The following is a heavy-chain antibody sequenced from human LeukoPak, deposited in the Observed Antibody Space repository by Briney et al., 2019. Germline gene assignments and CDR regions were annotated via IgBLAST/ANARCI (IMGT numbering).Heavy chain of an antibody. Sequence: GGSLRLSCAASGFTLINSAMCWVRQAPGTGLEWVSSISDSGGSTYYADSVKGRFTISIDNSKNTLYLQMTNLRAADTAVYYCAKDLSRPVLALRLDPGDRGSLVTVSS. D-gene: IGHD4-17*01. J-gene: IGHJ4*02. CDR1: GFTLINSA. V-gene: IGHV3-23*01. CDR2: ISDSGGST. CDR3: AKDLSRPVLALRLDP.